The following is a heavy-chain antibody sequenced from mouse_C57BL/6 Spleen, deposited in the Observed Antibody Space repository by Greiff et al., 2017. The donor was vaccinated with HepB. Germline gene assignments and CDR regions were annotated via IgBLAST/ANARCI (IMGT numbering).Heavy chain of an antibody. CDR3: AIYDYDGDYAMDY. Sequence: VQLVESGPELVKPGASVKISCKASGYAFSSSWMNWVKQRPGKGLEWIGRIYPGDGDTNYNGKFKGKATLTADKSSSTAYMQLGSLTSEDSAVYFCAIYDYDGDYAMDYWGQGTSVTVSS. V-gene: IGHV1-82*01. D-gene: IGHD2-4*01. CDR1: GYAFSSSW. J-gene: IGHJ4*01. CDR2: IYPGDGDT.